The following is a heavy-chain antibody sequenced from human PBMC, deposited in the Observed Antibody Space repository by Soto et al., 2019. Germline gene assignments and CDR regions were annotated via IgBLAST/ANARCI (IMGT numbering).Heavy chain of an antibody. Sequence: EVQLLESGGGLVQPGGSLRLSCAASGFTFSSYAMNWVRQAPGKGLEWVSANTGSGGTTYYADSVKGRFTISRDNSKNTLYLQMNSLRAEDTAVYYCAKDTKPLIVPGVSSFDYWGQGTLVTVSS. J-gene: IGHJ4*02. CDR1: GFTFSSYA. CDR3: AKDTKPLIVPGVSSFDY. CDR2: NTGSGGTT. D-gene: IGHD2-2*01. V-gene: IGHV3-23*01.